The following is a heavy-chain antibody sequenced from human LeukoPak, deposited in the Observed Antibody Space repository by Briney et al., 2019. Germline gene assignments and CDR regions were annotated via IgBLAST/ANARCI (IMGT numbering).Heavy chain of an antibody. CDR3: ARDRQFRLHDP. J-gene: IGHJ5*02. D-gene: IGHD3-16*01. CDR2: ISTSGSIV. V-gene: IGHV3-11*01. Sequence: GGSLRLSCTVSGFTFSDYYMTWMRQAPGKGLEWLAYISTSGSIVSYADSVKGRFTISRDNAKSSVYLQIDSLRAEDTATYYCARDRQFRLHDPWGQGILVTVSS. CDR1: GFTFSDYY.